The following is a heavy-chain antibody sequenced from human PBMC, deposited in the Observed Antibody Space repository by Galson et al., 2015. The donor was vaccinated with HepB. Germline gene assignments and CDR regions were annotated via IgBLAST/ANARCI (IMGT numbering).Heavy chain of an antibody. CDR3: ATIPKIVVVPAATFDY. CDR1: GYTLTELS. V-gene: IGHV1-24*01. J-gene: IGHJ4*02. D-gene: IGHD2-2*01. CDR2: FDPEDGET. Sequence: VKVSCKVSGYTLTELSMHWVRQAPGKGLEWMGGFDPEDGETIYAQKFQGRVTMTEDTSTDTAYMELSSLRSEDTAVYYCATIPKIVVVPAATFDYWGQGTLVTVSS.